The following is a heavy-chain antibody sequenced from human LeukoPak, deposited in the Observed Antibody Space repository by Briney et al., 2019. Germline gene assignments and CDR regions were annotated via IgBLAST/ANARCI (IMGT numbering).Heavy chain of an antibody. CDR2: ISYDGTNK. J-gene: IGHJ5*02. Sequence: PGGSLRLSCAASGFTFSSYAMHWVRQDPGKGLEWVAVISYDGTNKYYADSVKGRFTISRDNSKNTLYLEMNSLRAEDTALYYCARDRGSSGNNWFYPWGQGTLVTVSS. D-gene: IGHD3-10*01. V-gene: IGHV3-30-3*01. CDR1: GFTFSSYA. CDR3: ARDRGSSGNNWFYP.